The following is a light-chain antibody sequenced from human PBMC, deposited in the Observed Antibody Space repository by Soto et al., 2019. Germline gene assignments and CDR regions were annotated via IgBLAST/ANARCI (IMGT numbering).Light chain of an antibody. Sequence: DIQMTQSPSSLAASVGDRVTITFRASQGIIDSLAWYQQKPGKAPKLLIYAASTLQSGVPSRFSGSGAGTDFTLTISSLQPEDVATYYCQQYNSAPRTFGQGTKVEI. J-gene: IGKJ1*01. CDR1: QGIIDS. CDR2: AAS. CDR3: QQYNSAPRT. V-gene: IGKV1-27*01.